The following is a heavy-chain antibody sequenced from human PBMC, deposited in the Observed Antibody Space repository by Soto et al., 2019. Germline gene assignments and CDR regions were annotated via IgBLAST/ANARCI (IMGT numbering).Heavy chain of an antibody. CDR2: IYYSGST. V-gene: IGHV4-30-4*01. CDR1: GVSISSGDYY. Sequence: SETLSLTCTVSGVSISSGDYYWSWIRQPPGKGLEWIGYIYYSGSTYYNPSLKSRVTISVDTSKNQFSLKLSSVTAADTAVYYCARGRRHYYDSSGYAHWGQGTLVTVSS. J-gene: IGHJ4*02. CDR3: ARGRRHYYDSSGYAH. D-gene: IGHD3-22*01.